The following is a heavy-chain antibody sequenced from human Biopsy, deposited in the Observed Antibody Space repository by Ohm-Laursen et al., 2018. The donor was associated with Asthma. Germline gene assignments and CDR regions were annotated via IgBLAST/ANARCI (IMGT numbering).Heavy chain of an antibody. CDR2: INAGNGNT. CDR3: AREAYDILTGYYGGGGMDV. D-gene: IGHD3-9*01. Sequence: GASVKVSCKASGYTFINYAIHWVRQAPGQRLEWVGWINAGNGNTKYSQKFQGRVTMTTDTSTSTAYMELRSLRSDDTAVYYCAREAYDILTGYYGGGGMDVWGQGTTVTVSS. V-gene: IGHV1-3*01. J-gene: IGHJ6*02. CDR1: GYTFINYA.